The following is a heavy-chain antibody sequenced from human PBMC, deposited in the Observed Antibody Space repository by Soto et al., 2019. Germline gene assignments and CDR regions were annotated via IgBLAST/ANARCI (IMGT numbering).Heavy chain of an antibody. CDR1: GYTFTSYG. Sequence: GASVKVSCKASGYTFTSYGISWVRQAPGQGLEWMGWISAYNGNTNYAQKLQGRVTMTTDTSTSTAYMELRSLRSDDTAVYYCAREPGSYYDFWSGPYPAMDVWGQGTTVTVSS. D-gene: IGHD3-3*01. CDR3: AREPGSYYDFWSGPYPAMDV. V-gene: IGHV1-18*04. CDR2: ISAYNGNT. J-gene: IGHJ6*02.